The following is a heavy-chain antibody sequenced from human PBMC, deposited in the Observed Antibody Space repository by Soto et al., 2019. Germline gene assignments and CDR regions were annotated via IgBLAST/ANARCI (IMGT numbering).Heavy chain of an antibody. V-gene: IGHV4-31*03. CDR2: IYYSGST. D-gene: IGHD3-9*01. J-gene: IGHJ6*04. Sequence: QVQLQESGPGLVKPSQTLSLTCTVSGGSISSGGYYWSWIRQHPGKGLEWIGYIYYSGSTYYNPSLKSRVTISGDPSKNQSPLKLSSVTAGNRAVYYCARDGYDILPGWVGMDVWGKGPTVTVSS. CDR1: GGSISSGGYY. CDR3: ARDGYDILPGWVGMDV.